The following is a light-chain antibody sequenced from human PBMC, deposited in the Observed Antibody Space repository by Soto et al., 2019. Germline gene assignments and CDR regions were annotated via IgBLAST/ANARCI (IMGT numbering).Light chain of an antibody. CDR3: QQYGSSPPWT. CDR1: QSVSSSY. J-gene: IGKJ1*01. V-gene: IGKV3-20*01. CDR2: GAS. Sequence: EIVLTQSPGTLSLSPGERATLSCRASQSVSSSYLAWYQQKPGQAPRLLIYGASSRATGIPDRFSGSGSGTDFTLTISRREPEDFAVYYCQQYGSSPPWTFGQGTQVEIK.